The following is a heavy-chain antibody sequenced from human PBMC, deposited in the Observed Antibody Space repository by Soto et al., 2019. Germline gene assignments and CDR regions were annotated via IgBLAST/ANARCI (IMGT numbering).Heavy chain of an antibody. Sequence: EVQLVESGGGLVQPGGSLRLSCSASGFTFSSYAMHWVRQAPGKGLEYVSAISSNGGSTYYADSVKGRFTISRDNPKNTLYLQMSSLRAEDTAVYYCVRPEGLDDAFDIWGQGTMVTVSS. CDR3: VRPEGLDDAFDI. CDR1: GFTFSSYA. CDR2: ISSNGGST. J-gene: IGHJ3*02. D-gene: IGHD6-6*01. V-gene: IGHV3-64D*06.